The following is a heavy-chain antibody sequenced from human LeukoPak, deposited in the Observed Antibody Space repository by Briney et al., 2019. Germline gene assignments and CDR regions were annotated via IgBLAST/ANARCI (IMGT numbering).Heavy chain of an antibody. J-gene: IGHJ4*02. CDR3: ASRYFCSSTSCYTFDY. CDR2: INHSGST. D-gene: IGHD2-2*02. Sequence: PSETLSLTCAVYGEPFNGYYWSWIRQSPGKGLEWIGEINHSGSTNYNPSLKSRVTISVDTSKNQFSLKLNSVTAADTAVYYCASRYFCSSTSCYTFDYWGQGTLVTVSS. CDR1: GEPFNGYY. V-gene: IGHV4-34*01.